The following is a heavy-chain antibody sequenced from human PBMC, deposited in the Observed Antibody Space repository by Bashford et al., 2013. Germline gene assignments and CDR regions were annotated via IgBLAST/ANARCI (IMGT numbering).Heavy chain of an antibody. CDR2: INPNSGGT. Sequence: ASVKVSCKASGYTFTGYYLHWVRQAPGQGLEWMGWINPNSGGTNYAQKFQGRVTMTRDTSISTAYMELSRLRSDDTAVYYCAETTGNYGSREYGMDVWGQGTTVTVSS. CDR3: AETTGNYGSREYGMDV. V-gene: IGHV1-2*02. CDR1: GYTFTGYY. J-gene: IGHJ6*02. D-gene: IGHD3-10*01.